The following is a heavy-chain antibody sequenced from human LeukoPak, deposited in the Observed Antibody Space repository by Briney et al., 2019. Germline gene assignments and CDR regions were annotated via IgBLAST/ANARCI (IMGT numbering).Heavy chain of an antibody. D-gene: IGHD1-26*01. CDR2: IIPILGIA. CDR3: AGSGSYSRDAFDI. CDR1: GGTFSSYT. Sequence: SVKVSCKASGGTFSSYTISWVRQAPGQGLEWMGRIIPILGIANYAQKFQGRVTITADKSTGTAYMELSSLRSEDTAVYYCAGSGSYSRDAFDIWGQGTMVTVSS. J-gene: IGHJ3*02. V-gene: IGHV1-69*02.